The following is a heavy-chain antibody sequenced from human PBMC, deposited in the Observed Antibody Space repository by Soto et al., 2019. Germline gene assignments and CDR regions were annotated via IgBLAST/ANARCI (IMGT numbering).Heavy chain of an antibody. D-gene: IGHD3-3*01. CDR3: ARRYYDFWSGVNWFDP. V-gene: IGHV1-8*02. Sequence: ASVTVSCKASGYTFPSYGIIWVRQAPGQGLEWMGWMNPYSGNTGYAQKFQGRVTMTRNTSISTAYMELSSLRSEDTAVYYCARRYYDFWSGVNWFDPWGQGTLVTVSS. J-gene: IGHJ5*02. CDR1: GYTFPSYG. CDR2: MNPYSGNT.